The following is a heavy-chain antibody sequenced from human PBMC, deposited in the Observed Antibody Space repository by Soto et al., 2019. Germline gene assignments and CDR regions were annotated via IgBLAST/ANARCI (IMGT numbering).Heavy chain of an antibody. CDR3: ARSGHLFDY. V-gene: IGHV4-34*01. D-gene: IGHD3-10*01. Sequence: QVQLQQWGAGLLKPSETLSLTCAVYGGSFSAYYWSWIRQPPGKGLEWIGEINHSGHTNYNPSLKSRVTISVDASKKHFSLMLTSVTAADTAVYCCARSGHLFDYWGQGTLVTVSS. CDR2: INHSGHT. CDR1: GGSFSAYY. J-gene: IGHJ4*02.